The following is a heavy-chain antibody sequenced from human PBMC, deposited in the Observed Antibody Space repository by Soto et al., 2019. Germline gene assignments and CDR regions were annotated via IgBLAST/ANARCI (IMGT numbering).Heavy chain of an antibody. V-gene: IGHV3-15*01. CDR3: TIQAFFDWLLKPYYYYGMDV. CDR1: GFTFSNAW. Sequence: EVQLVESGGGLVKPGGSLRLSCAASGFTFSNAWMSWVRQAPGKGLEWVGRIKSKTDGGTTDYAAPVKGRFTISRDDSKNTLYLQMNSLKTEDTAVYYCTIQAFFDWLLKPYYYYGMDVWGQGTTVTVSS. J-gene: IGHJ6*02. CDR2: IKSKTDGGTT. D-gene: IGHD3-9*01.